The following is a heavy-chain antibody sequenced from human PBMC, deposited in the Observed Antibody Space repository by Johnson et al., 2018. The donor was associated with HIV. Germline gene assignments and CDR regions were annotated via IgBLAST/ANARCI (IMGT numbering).Heavy chain of an antibody. CDR2: ISYDGSNK. Sequence: QVQLVESGGGLVQPGRSLRLSCTASGFTFGDYAMSWVRQAPGKGLEWVAVISYDGSNKYYADSVKGRFTISRDNSKNTLYLQMNSLRAEDTAVYYCARDGVAGTSGDIWGQGTMVTVSS. J-gene: IGHJ3*02. V-gene: IGHV3-30-3*01. CDR1: GFTFGDYA. D-gene: IGHD6-19*01. CDR3: ARDGVAGTSGDI.